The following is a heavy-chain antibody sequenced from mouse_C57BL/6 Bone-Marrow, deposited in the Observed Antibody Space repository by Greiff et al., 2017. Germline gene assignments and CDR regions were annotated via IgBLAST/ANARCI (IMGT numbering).Heavy chain of an antibody. J-gene: IGHJ3*01. CDR2: IYPSDSET. CDR3: ARYGTAWFAY. CDR1: GYTFTSYW. D-gene: IGHD2-1*01. Sequence: QVQLQQPGAELVRPGSSVKLSCKASGYTFTSYWMDWVKQRPGQGLEWIGNIYPSDSETHYNQKFKDKATLTVDTSSSTAYMQLSSLTSEDSAVYYCARYGTAWFAYWGQGTLVTVSA. V-gene: IGHV1-61*01.